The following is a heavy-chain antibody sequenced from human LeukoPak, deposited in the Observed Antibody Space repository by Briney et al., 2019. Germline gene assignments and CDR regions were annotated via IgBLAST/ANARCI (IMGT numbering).Heavy chain of an antibody. CDR1: GYTFTAYY. CDR2: INPNSGGT. D-gene: IGHD3-3*01. CDR3: ARTEGSYDFWSGYGINAFDI. Sequence: ASVKVSCKASGYTFTAYYMHWVRQAPEQGLEWMGWINPNSGGTNYAQKFQGRVTMTRDTSISTAYMELSRLRSDDTAVYYCARTEGSYDFWSGYGINAFDIWGQGTMVTVSS. J-gene: IGHJ3*02. V-gene: IGHV1-2*02.